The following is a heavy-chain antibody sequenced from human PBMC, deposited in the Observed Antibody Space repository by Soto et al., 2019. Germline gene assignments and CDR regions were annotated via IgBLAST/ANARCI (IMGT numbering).Heavy chain of an antibody. CDR3: ARDKTHYYDSSGYYLRWFDP. V-gene: IGHV3-21*01. Sequence: GGSLRLSCAASGLTFSSYSMNWVRQAPGKGLEWVSSISSSSSYIYYADSVKGRFTISRDNAKNSLYLQMNSLRAEDTAVYYCARDKTHYYDSSGYYLRWFDPWGQGTLVTV. CDR2: ISSSSSYI. CDR1: GLTFSSYS. D-gene: IGHD3-22*01. J-gene: IGHJ5*02.